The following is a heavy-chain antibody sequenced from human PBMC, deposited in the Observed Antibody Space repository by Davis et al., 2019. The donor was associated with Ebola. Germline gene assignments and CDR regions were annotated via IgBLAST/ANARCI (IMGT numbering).Heavy chain of an antibody. CDR3: ARGWDYRDAFDM. V-gene: IGHV3-48*01. D-gene: IGHD1-7*01. J-gene: IGHJ3*02. CDR2: ISSNSATT. CDR1: GFTFSSYL. Sequence: PGGSLRLSCAASGFTFSSYLMNWVRQAPGKGLEWVSYISSNSATTHYTDSVKGRFTISRDNAKNSLYLQMNSLSAEDTAVYYCARGWDYRDAFDMWGQGTMVTVSS.